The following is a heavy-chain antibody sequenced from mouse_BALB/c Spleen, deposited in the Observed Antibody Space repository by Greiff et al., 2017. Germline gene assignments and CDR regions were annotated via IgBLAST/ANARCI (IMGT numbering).Heavy chain of an antibody. Sequence: VKLMESGAELVRPGSSVKISCKASGYAFSSYWMNWVKQRPGQGLEWIGQIYPGDGDTNYNGKFKGKATLTADKSSSTAYMQLSSLTSEDSAVYFCARKELRLRYFDVWGAGTTVTVSS. J-gene: IGHJ1*01. CDR2: IYPGDGDT. CDR3: ARKELRLRYFDV. D-gene: IGHD1-2*01. V-gene: IGHV1-80*01. CDR1: GYAFSSYW.